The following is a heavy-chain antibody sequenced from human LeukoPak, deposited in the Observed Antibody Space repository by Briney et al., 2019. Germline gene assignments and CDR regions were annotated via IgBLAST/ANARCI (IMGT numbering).Heavy chain of an antibody. D-gene: IGHD4/OR15-4a*01. CDR1: GYTFTDYY. J-gene: IGHJ4*02. CDR2: INPNSGGT. Sequence: GASAKVSCKASGYTFTDYYMHWVRQAPGQGLEWMGWINPNSGGTNYAQKFQGRVTMTRDTSISTAYMELSRLTSDDTAVYYCARAANPQDCFDCWGQRTLVTVSS. CDR3: ARAANPQDCFDC. V-gene: IGHV1-2*02.